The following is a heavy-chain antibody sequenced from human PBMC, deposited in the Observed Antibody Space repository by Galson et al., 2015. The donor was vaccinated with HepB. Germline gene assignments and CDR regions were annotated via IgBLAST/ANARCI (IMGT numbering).Heavy chain of an antibody. V-gene: IGHV4-4*07. Sequence: SETLSLTCTVSGGSISSYYWSWIRQPAGKGLEWIGRIHSNQNTNYNPSLESRVTMSVDMSKNQFSLKLSSVTAADTAMYYCARGSGYSAYNFDYWGQGTLVTVSS. J-gene: IGHJ4*02. CDR3: ARGSGYSAYNFDY. CDR1: GGSISSYY. D-gene: IGHD5-12*01. CDR2: IHSNQNT.